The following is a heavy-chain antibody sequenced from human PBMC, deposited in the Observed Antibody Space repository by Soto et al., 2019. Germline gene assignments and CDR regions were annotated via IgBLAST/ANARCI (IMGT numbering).Heavy chain of an antibody. Sequence: SETLSLTCSVSGDSISSDKYYWGWIRQPPGKGLEWIGSIYYRGNTYYNPSLQTRVPISLDKSKSQFSLKLNSVTAADSAVYFCARLEGLATISYYFDFWGQGALVTVSS. J-gene: IGHJ4*01. CDR2: IYYRGNT. V-gene: IGHV4-39*01. D-gene: IGHD3-9*01. CDR3: ARLEGLATISYYFDF. CDR1: GDSISSDKYY.